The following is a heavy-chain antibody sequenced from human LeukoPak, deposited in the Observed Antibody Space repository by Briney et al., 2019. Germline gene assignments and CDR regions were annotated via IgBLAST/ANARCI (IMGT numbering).Heavy chain of an antibody. D-gene: IGHD6-19*01. J-gene: IGHJ4*02. CDR3: SRAVADY. CDR2: ITKSGGST. V-gene: IGHV3-23*01. CDR1: GFTFSSYA. Sequence: GGSLRLSCAASGFTFSSYAMSWVRQAPGKGLEWVSGITKSGGSTYYADSVKGRFTISRDNSKNTLYLQMNSLRAEDTAVYYCSRAVADYWGQGTLVTVSS.